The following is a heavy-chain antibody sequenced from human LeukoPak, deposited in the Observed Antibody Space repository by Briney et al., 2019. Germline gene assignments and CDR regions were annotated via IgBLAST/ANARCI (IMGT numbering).Heavy chain of an antibody. CDR1: GYTFTGYY. Sequence: GASVKVSCKASGYTFTGYYMHWVRQAPGQGLEWMGWINPNSGGTNYAQKFQGRVTMTRDTSISTAYMELSRLRSDDTAMYYCARLPPTYYDFWSGSDYFDYWGQGTLVTVSS. D-gene: IGHD3-3*01. CDR2: INPNSGGT. CDR3: ARLPPTYYDFWSGSDYFDY. J-gene: IGHJ4*02. V-gene: IGHV1-2*02.